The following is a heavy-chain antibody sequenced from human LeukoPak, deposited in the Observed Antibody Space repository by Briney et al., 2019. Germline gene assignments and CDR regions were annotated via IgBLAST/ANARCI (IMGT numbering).Heavy chain of an antibody. D-gene: IGHD3-3*01. V-gene: IGHV1-69*13. CDR2: IIPIFGTA. Sequence: SVKVSCKASGYTFTSYGISWVRQAPGQGLEWMGGIIPIFGTANYAQKFQGRVTITADESTSTAYMELSSLRSEDTAVYYCARDRFSALTYDFWSGYYRWFDPWGQGTLVTVSS. CDR1: GYTFTSYG. J-gene: IGHJ5*02. CDR3: ARDRFSALTYDFWSGYYRWFDP.